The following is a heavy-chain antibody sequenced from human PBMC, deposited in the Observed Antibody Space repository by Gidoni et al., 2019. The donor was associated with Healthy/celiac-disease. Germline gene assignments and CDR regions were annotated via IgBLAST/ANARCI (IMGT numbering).Heavy chain of an antibody. CDR1: GFSLSPSGMC. CDR2: IDWDDDK. J-gene: IGHJ4*02. Sequence: QVTLRESGPALVKPTQTLTLTCTFSGFSLSPSGMCVSWIRQPPGKALEWLALIDWDDDKYYSTSLKTRLTISKDTSKNQVVLTMTNMDPVDTATYYCARIGGWGPPGYDIHGSHFDYWGQGTLVTVSS. V-gene: IGHV2-70*01. CDR3: ARIGGWGPPGYDIHGSHFDY. D-gene: IGHD3-22*01.